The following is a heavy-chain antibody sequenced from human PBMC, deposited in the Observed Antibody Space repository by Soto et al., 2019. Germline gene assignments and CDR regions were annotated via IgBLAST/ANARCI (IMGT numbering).Heavy chain of an antibody. V-gene: IGHV6-1*01. Sequence: SQTLSLTCAVSGERASRNSDAWNWIRQSPSRGLEWLGRTYYRSKWYNDYAVSVKSRITIKTDTSKNQFSLQLQSVTPEDTAVYYCAREYYDSSCYLYYFYYWGQGTLVTVSS. CDR1: GERASRNSDA. J-gene: IGHJ4*02. CDR2: TYYRSKWYN. CDR3: AREYYDSSCYLYYFYY. D-gene: IGHD3-22*01.